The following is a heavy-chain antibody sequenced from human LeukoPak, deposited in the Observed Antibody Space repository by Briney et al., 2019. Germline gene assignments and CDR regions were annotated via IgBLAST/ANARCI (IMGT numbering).Heavy chain of an antibody. Sequence: SETLSLTCAVYGGSFSGYYWSWIRQPPGKGLEWIGEINHSGSTNYNPSLKSRVTISVDTSKNQFSLKLSSVTAADTAVYYCARGARRYSSSSGPGRIVRAPFDYWGQGTLVTVSS. CDR2: INHSGST. J-gene: IGHJ4*02. CDR1: GGSFSGYY. D-gene: IGHD6-6*01. V-gene: IGHV4-34*01. CDR3: ARGARRYSSSSGPGRIVRAPFDY.